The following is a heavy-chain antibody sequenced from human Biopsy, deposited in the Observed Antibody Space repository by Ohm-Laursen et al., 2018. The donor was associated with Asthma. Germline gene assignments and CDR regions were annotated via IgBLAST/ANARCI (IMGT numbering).Heavy chain of an antibody. CDR2: INAGNGNT. J-gene: IGHJ2*01. CDR1: GYTFINYA. CDR3: AREKAYSDILTAYYNGWYFDL. D-gene: IGHD3-9*01. V-gene: IGHV1-3*01. Sequence: SVKVSCNASGYTFINYAIHWVRQAPGQRLEWMGWINAGNGNTKYSQKFQGRVTISRDTSASTAYMDLSSLRSEDTAVYYCAREKAYSDILTAYYNGWYFDLWGRGALVTVSS.